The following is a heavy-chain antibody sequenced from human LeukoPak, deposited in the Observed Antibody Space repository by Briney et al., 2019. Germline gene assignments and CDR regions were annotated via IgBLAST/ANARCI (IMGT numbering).Heavy chain of an antibody. Sequence: GGSLRLSCAASGFTFSSYAMSWVRQAPGKGPEWVSAISGGSTYYADSVKGRFTISRDNSKNTLYLQMNSLRAEDTAVYYCAKDVGKWESLHFFDYWGQGTLVTVSS. CDR3: AKDVGKWESLHFFDY. D-gene: IGHD1-26*01. V-gene: IGHV3-23*01. CDR2: ISGGST. CDR1: GFTFSSYA. J-gene: IGHJ4*02.